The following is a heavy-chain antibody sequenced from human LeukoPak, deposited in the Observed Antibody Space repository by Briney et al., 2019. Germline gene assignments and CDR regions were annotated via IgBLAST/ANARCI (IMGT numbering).Heavy chain of an antibody. V-gene: IGHV3-21*01. J-gene: IGHJ4*02. CDR1: GFSFSSYT. Sequence: PGGSLRLSCAASGFSFSSYTMNWVRQAPGKGLEWVSSISISSSYIYYADSVKGRFTISRDNAKNSLYLQMNSLRAEDTAVYYCARDIVGATFDYWGQGTLVTVSS. CDR3: ARDIVGATFDY. D-gene: IGHD1-26*01. CDR2: ISISSSYI.